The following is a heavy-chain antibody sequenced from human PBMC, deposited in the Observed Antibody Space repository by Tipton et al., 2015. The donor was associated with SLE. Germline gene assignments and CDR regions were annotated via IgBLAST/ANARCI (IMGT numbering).Heavy chain of an antibody. V-gene: IGHV4-59*01. CDR1: GGSISSYY. Sequence: TLSLTCTVSGGSISSYYWSWIRQPPGKGLEWIGYIYYSGSTNYNPSLKSRATISVDTSKNQFSLKLSSVTAADTAVYYCARDQGSSSGIQHWGQGTLVTVSS. CDR2: IYYSGST. D-gene: IGHD6-13*01. CDR3: ARDQGSSSGIQH. J-gene: IGHJ1*01.